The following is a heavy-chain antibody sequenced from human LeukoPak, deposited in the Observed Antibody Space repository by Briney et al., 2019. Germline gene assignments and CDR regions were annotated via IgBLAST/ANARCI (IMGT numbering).Heavy chain of an antibody. CDR3: ASMVRGAALDY. CDR2: IYYSGTT. J-gene: IGHJ4*02. D-gene: IGHD3-10*01. Sequence: KASETLSLTCTVSGGSIISGDYYWSWIRQHPGKGLEWIGYIYYSGTTYYNPSLKSRLTISVDTSKNQFSLELKSVTAADTAVYYCASMVRGAALDYWGQGTLVTVSS. CDR1: GGSIISGDYY. V-gene: IGHV4-31*03.